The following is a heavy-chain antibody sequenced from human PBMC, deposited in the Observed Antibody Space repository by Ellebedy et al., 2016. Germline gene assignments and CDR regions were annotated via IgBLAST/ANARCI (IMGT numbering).Heavy chain of an antibody. J-gene: IGHJ4*02. D-gene: IGHD3-10*01. Sequence: GSLRLXXTVSGGSISSYYWSWIRQPAGKGLEWIGRIYTSGSTNYNPSLKSRVTMSVDTSKNQFSLKLSSVTAADTAVYYCARAYYDSLDGTDYYFDYWGQGTLVIVSS. V-gene: IGHV4-4*07. CDR3: ARAYYDSLDGTDYYFDY. CDR2: IYTSGST. CDR1: GGSISSYY.